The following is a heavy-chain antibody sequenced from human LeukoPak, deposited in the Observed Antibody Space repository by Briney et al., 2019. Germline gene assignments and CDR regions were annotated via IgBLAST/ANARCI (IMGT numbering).Heavy chain of an antibody. V-gene: IGHV1-2*02. D-gene: IGHD6-6*01. CDR1: GYTFTGYY. CDR2: FNPNSGGT. CDR3: ARERVEYSSSTFDY. J-gene: IGHJ4*02. Sequence: GASVKVSCKASGYTFTGYYMHWVRQAPGQGLEWMGWFNPNSGGTNYAQKFHGRVTMTRDTSISTAYMELSRLRSDDTAVYYCARERVEYSSSTFDYWGQGTLVTVSS.